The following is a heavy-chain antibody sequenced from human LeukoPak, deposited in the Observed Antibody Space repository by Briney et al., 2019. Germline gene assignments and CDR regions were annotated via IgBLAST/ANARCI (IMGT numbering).Heavy chain of an antibody. D-gene: IGHD6-19*01. V-gene: IGHV3-23*01. Sequence: PGGSLRLSCAASGFTFSSYAMSWVRQAPGKGLEWVSAISGSGGSTFYADSVRGRFTISRDNSKNTLYLQMNSPRAEDTAVYYCAKRPIAVAGKYFDYWGQGTLVTVSS. J-gene: IGHJ4*02. CDR1: GFTFSSYA. CDR3: AKRPIAVAGKYFDY. CDR2: ISGSGGST.